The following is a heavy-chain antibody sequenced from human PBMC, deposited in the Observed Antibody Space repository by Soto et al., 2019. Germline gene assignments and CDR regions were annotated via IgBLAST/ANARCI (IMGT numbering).Heavy chain of an antibody. CDR2: INHSVST. J-gene: IGHJ6*03. V-gene: IGHV4-34*01. CDR1: GGSFSGYY. Sequence: QVQLQQWGAGLLKPSETLSLTCAVYGGSFSGYYWSWIRQPPGKGLEWIGEINHSVSTNYNPSLKRRVTISVYTSKNQFSLKRSSVTAADTAVYYCARGPYSSSTLGGYYYMDVWGKGTTVTVSS. CDR3: ARGPYSSSTLGGYYYMDV. D-gene: IGHD6-13*01.